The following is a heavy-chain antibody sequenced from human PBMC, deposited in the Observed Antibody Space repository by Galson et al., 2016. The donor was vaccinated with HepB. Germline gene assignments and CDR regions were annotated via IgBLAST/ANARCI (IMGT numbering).Heavy chain of an antibody. Sequence: SLRLSCAASGFNFSGSAMHWVRQASGKGLEWVGRIKSKANNYATAFAASVKGRFTISRDDSKSTAYLQMNSLKTKDTAVYYCTRWEDGGNSGLDYWGQGTLVTVSS. D-gene: IGHD4-23*01. V-gene: IGHV3-73*01. CDR2: IKSKANNYAT. CDR3: TRWEDGGNSGLDY. CDR1: GFNFSGSA. J-gene: IGHJ4*02.